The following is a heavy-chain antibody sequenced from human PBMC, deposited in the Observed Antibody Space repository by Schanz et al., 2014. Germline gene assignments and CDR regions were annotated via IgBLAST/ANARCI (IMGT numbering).Heavy chain of an antibody. Sequence: QVQLVESGGGVVRPGRSLRLSCAASGFTFSNYGMHWVRQAPGKGLEWVEVISYDGSDKFYAEYVKGRFTISRDNSNNTLSLQMNSLRNEDTAVYYCEKDRGGDYEVSYYYGMDGWGQGTTVTVSS. V-gene: IGHV3-30*18. CDR3: EKDRGGDYEVSYYYGMDG. J-gene: IGHJ6*02. CDR1: GFTFSNYG. CDR2: ISYDGSDK. D-gene: IGHD4-17*01.